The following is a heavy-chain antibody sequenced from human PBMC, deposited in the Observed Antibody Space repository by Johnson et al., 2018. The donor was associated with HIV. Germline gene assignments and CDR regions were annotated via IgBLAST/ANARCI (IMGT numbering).Heavy chain of an antibody. Sequence: QMLLVESGGGLVKPGGSLRLSCAASGFTFSDYYMSWIRQAPGKGLEWVSYISSIGSTIYYADSVKGRFTISRDNAKNSLYRQMNSLRAEDTAVYYCARVSYDSSGSFDIWGQGTMVTVSS. CDR3: ARVSYDSSGSFDI. D-gene: IGHD3-22*01. J-gene: IGHJ3*02. CDR1: GFTFSDYY. V-gene: IGHV3-11*04. CDR2: ISSIGSTI.